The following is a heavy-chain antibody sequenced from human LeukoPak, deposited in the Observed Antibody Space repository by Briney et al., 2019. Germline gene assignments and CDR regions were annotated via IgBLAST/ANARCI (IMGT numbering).Heavy chain of an antibody. D-gene: IGHD3-9*01. CDR2: IRNKAYGGTA. CDR3: TREKRYFDWFQADY. CDR1: GFTFSDYA. V-gene: IGHV3-49*03. J-gene: IGHJ4*02. Sequence: GGSLRLSCTASGFTFSDYAMSWFRQAPGKGLEWVGYIRNKAYGGTAEYATSVKGRFTISRDDSKTIAYLQMNSLKTEDTAVYYCTREKRYFDWFQADYWGQGTLVTVSS.